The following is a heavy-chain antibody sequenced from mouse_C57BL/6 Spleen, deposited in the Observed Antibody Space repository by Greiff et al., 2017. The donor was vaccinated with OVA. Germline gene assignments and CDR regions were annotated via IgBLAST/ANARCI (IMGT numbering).Heavy chain of an antibody. CDR3: ARSRLRGAMDY. J-gene: IGHJ4*01. CDR1: GYTFTSYW. CDR2: IDPSDSYT. D-gene: IGHD2-4*01. V-gene: IGHV1-69*01. Sequence: VKLQQPGAELVMPGASVKLSCKASGYTFTSYWMHWVKQRPGQGLEWIGEIDPSDSYTNYNQKFKGKSTLTVDKSSSTAYMQLSSLTSEDSAVYYCARSRLRGAMDYWGQGTSVTVSS.